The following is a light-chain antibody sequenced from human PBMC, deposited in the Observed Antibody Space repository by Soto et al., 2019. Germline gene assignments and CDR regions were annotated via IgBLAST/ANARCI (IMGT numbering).Light chain of an antibody. CDR1: QNVRSNF. J-gene: IGKJ3*01. CDR2: GAS. Sequence: EIVLTQSPGTLSLSPGERATLSCRASQNVRSNFLAWYQQKPGQAPRLLISGASGRATGIPDRFSGSGSGTVFTLNISRLEPEDFAVYYCQHYGDSPFTFGPGTKVEIK. V-gene: IGKV3-20*01. CDR3: QHYGDSPFT.